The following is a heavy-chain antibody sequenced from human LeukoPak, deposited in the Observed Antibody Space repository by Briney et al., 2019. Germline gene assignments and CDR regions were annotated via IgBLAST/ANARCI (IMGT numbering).Heavy chain of an antibody. CDR2: ISGSGGST. CDR1: GFTFSSYA. J-gene: IGHJ6*02. Sequence: GGSLRLSCAASGFTFSSYAMSWVRQAPGKGLEWVSAISGSGGSTYYADSVKGRFTISRDNSKNTLYLQMNSLRAEDTAVYYCAKGVGYGSGSYYVNYYYYGMDVWGQGTTVTVSS. CDR3: AKGVGYGSGSYYVNYYYYGMDV. D-gene: IGHD3-10*01. V-gene: IGHV3-23*01.